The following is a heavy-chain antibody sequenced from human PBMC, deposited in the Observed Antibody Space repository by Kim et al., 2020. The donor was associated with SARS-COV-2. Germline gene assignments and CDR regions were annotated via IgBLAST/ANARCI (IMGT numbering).Heavy chain of an antibody. J-gene: IGHJ3*02. CDR3: ARGRYSSGWYLRAFDI. D-gene: IGHD6-19*01. V-gene: IGHV4-34*01. Sequence: SRKGRVTISVDTSKKQFSLKLSSVTAADTAVYYCARGRYSSGWYLRAFDIWGQGTMVTVSS.